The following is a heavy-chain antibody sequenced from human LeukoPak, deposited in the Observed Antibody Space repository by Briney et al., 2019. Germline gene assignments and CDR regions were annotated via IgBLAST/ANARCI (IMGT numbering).Heavy chain of an antibody. Sequence: ASVKVSCKASGYTFSGSYMHWVRQAPGQGLEWMGWINPDTGGTNYAQKFQGRVTMTRDTSISTAYMELCRLKSDDTAVYYCARGHDRTADYWGQGTLVTVSS. CDR3: ARGHDRTADY. CDR1: GYTFSGSY. CDR2: INPDTGGT. D-gene: IGHD3-22*01. J-gene: IGHJ4*02. V-gene: IGHV1-2*02.